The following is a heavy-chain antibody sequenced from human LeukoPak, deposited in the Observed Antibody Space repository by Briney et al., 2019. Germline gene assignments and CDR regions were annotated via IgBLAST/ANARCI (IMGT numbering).Heavy chain of an antibody. D-gene: IGHD3-10*01. CDR2: VYHSGST. CDR1: GGSINSGTYS. V-gene: IGHV4-30-2*05. Sequence: PSETLSLTCAVSGGSINSGTYSWSWIRQPPGKGLEWIGYVYHSGSTYYNPSLKSRVTISVDTSKNQFSLKLSSVTAADTAVYYCAREPSGSDAFDIWGQGTMVTVSS. CDR3: AREPSGSDAFDI. J-gene: IGHJ3*02.